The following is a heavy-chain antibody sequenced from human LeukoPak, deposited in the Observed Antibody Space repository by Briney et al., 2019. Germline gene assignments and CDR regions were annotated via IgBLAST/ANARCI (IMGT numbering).Heavy chain of an antibody. V-gene: IGHV1-8*01. J-gene: IGHJ3*02. CDR1: VYTFTSYD. CDR2: MNPNSGNT. Sequence: GASVKVSCKASVYTFTSYDINWVRQATGQGLEWMGWMNPNSGNTCYAQKFQGRVTMTRNTSISTAYMELSSLRSEDTAVYYCARLLRLGELSVPFDIWGQGTMVTVSS. CDR3: ARLLRLGELSVPFDI. D-gene: IGHD3-16*02.